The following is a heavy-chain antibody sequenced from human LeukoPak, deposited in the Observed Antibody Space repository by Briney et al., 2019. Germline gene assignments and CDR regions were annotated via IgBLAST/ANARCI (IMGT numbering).Heavy chain of an antibody. J-gene: IGHJ5*02. D-gene: IGHD6-19*01. CDR1: GGTFSSYA. Sequence: ASVKVPCKASGGTFSSYAISWVRQAPGQGLEWMGRIIPIFGTANYAQKFQGRVTITTDESTSTAYMELSSLRSEDTAVYYCARDLGQWLVQGWFDPWGQGTLVTVSS. CDR3: ARDLGQWLVQGWFDP. CDR2: IIPIFGTA. V-gene: IGHV1-69*05.